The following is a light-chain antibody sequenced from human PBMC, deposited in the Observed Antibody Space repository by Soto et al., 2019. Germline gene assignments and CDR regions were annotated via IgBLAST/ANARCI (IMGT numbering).Light chain of an antibody. CDR2: GTS. CDR1: QSVSSSN. CDR3: QQYGPSPPYT. V-gene: IGKV3-20*01. Sequence: EIVLTQSPVTLSLSPGERATLSCRASQSVSSSNLAWYQQKTGQAPRLLIYGTSSRATGIPDRFSGSGSGTDFTLTISRLEPEDFAVYYCQQYGPSPPYTFGQGTKLEIK. J-gene: IGKJ2*01.